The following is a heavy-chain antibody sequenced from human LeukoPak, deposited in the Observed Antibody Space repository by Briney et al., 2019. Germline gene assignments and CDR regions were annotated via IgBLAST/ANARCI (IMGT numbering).Heavy chain of an antibody. CDR1: GYSINNNYY. D-gene: IGHD1-26*01. Sequence: SETLSLTCTVSGYSINNNYYWDWIRQPPGKGLEWIASIYHSGTTYYNPALKSRVTISVKTSKNQFSLKLSSVTAADTAVYYCAREGARWEPSFSAFDIWGQGTMVTVSS. V-gene: IGHV4-38-2*02. CDR3: AREGARWEPSFSAFDI. J-gene: IGHJ3*02. CDR2: IYHSGTT.